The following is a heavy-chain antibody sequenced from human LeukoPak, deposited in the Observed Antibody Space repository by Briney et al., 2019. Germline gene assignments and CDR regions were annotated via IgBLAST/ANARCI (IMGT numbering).Heavy chain of an antibody. Sequence: PSETLSLTCAVYGGSFSGYYWSWIRQPPGKGLEWIGEINHSGSTNYNPSLTSRVTIAVDTSKTQFSVKLSSVTAAETAVYYCARGFSRYDDFGDYYYMDVWGKGTTVTVSS. CDR1: GGSFSGYY. CDR2: INHSGST. V-gene: IGHV4-34*01. D-gene: IGHD3-3*01. CDR3: ARGFSRYDDFGDYYYMDV. J-gene: IGHJ6*03.